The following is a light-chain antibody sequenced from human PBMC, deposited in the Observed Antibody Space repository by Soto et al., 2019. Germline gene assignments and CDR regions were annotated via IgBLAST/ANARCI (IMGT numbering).Light chain of an antibody. CDR2: DAS. CDR3: QQYSSFSAIT. J-gene: IGKJ5*01. V-gene: IGKV1-13*02. Sequence: IRVNLSAASLSASVRDRVPITCLASQGISNYLAWYQQKPGKVPNLLIYDASSLQSGVPSRFSGSGSGTEFSLTISSLQPDDFATYYCQQYSSFSAITFGQGTRLEIK. CDR1: QGISNY.